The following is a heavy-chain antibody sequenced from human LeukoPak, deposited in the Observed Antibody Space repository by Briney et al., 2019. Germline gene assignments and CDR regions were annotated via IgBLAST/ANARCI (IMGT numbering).Heavy chain of an antibody. CDR2: IYYSGST. CDR3: ARVRYYGSGSYYMDY. J-gene: IGHJ4*02. V-gene: IGHV4-59*01. CDR1: GGSISSYY. Sequence: SETLSLTCTVSGGSISSYYWSWIRQPPGKGLEWIGYIYYSGSTNYNPSLKSRVTISVDTSKNQFSLKLSSVTAADTAVYYCARVRYYGSGSYYMDYWGQGTLVTVSS. D-gene: IGHD3-10*01.